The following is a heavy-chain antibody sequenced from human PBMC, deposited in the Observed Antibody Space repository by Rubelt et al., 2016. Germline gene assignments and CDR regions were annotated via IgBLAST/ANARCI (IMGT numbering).Heavy chain of an antibody. CDR3: SADFDY. V-gene: IGHV4-39*01. CDR2: INHCVSP. Sequence: QLQLQESGPGLVKPSETLSLTCTVSGGSISSSSYYWGWIRQPPGKGLEWIGEINHCVSPNQNRSLKSRVTISVATSKNQFSLKLSSVTAADTAVYYCSADFDYWGQGTLVTVSS. CDR1: GGSISSSSYY. J-gene: IGHJ4*02.